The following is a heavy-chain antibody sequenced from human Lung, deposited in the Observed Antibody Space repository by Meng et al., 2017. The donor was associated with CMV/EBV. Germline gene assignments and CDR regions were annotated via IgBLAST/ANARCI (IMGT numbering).Heavy chain of an antibody. Sequence: ISCKGLGYDFDSDWIGWVRQRPGKGLEWMGIIYSGDSETRYRPSFDVQVTISVDKSILTAHLQWRSLKASYTAMYFCASLEQDYEIEHWGQGTLVTVSS. D-gene: IGHD4-17*01. J-gene: IGHJ4*02. CDR1: GYDFDSDW. CDR2: IYSGDSET. V-gene: IGHV5-51*01. CDR3: ASLEQDYEIEH.